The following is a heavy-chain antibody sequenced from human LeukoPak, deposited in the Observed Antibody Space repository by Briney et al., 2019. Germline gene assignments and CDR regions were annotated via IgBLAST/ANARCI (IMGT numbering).Heavy chain of an antibody. Sequence: ASVKASCKASGYTFTSYYMHWVRQAPGQGLEWMGIINPSGGSTSYAQKFQGRVTMTRDTSTSTVYMELSSLRSEDTAVYYCARGTYDSSGYYVWFDPWGQGTLVTVSS. CDR3: ARGTYDSSGYYVWFDP. J-gene: IGHJ5*02. CDR1: GYTFTSYY. D-gene: IGHD3-22*01. V-gene: IGHV1-46*01. CDR2: INPSGGST.